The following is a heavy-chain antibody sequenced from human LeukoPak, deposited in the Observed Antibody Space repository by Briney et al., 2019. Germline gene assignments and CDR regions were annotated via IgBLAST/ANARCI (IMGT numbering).Heavy chain of an antibody. V-gene: IGHV3-15*01. J-gene: IGHJ1*01. CDR2: IKSKADGRTT. Sequence: GGSLRLSCAASGFTFTNAWMSWARQAPGKGLEWVGRIKSKADGRTTDCAAPVKGRFTISGDDSKNTLYLQMNNLKTEDTAVYYCSTGFPNYGYYRGYFQHWGQGTLVTVAS. CDR3: STGFPNYGYYRGYFQH. CDR1: GFTFTNAW. D-gene: IGHD4-17*01.